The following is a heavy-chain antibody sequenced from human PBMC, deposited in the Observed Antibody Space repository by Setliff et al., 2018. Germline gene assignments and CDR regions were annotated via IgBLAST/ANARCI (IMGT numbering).Heavy chain of an antibody. Sequence: SETLSLTCSVSGGSISSYYWSWIRQPPGKGLEWIGNIHTSGSTDYNPSLKSRVSISLDTSKSQFSLRLSSLTAADTAVYYCARHRRDSSGNYFVGLYYFDYWGQGTPVTVSS. CDR2: IHTSGST. J-gene: IGHJ4*02. CDR3: ARHRRDSSGNYFVGLYYFDY. V-gene: IGHV4-59*08. CDR1: GGSISSYY. D-gene: IGHD3-22*01.